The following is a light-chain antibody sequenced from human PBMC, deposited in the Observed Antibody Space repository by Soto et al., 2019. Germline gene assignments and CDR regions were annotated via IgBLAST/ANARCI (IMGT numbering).Light chain of an antibody. J-gene: IGKJ2*01. CDR2: GAS. Sequence: EIVLTQSPGTLSLSPGERVTLSCRASQSVSSSYLAWYQQKPGQAPRLLIYGASSRATGIPDRFSGSGSGTDFTLPISRLEPEDFAVYYCQQFGSSPLYTFGQGTKLEIK. CDR1: QSVSSSY. V-gene: IGKV3-20*01. CDR3: QQFGSSPLYT.